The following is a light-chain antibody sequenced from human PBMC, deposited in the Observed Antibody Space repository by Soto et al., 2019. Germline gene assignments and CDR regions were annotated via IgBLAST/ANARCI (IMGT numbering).Light chain of an antibody. Sequence: DIVMTQTPLSLSVTPGQPASISCKSSQTLLRSDGKTYLYWYLQKPGQPPQLLISEVSNRFSGVPDKHRSHQSGTDSTLKTSRVQDEDVHVYSCMQRVRPPYTFGQGNKMENK. CDR1: QTLLRSDGKTY. CDR3: MQRVRPPYT. J-gene: IGKJ2*01. CDR2: EVS. V-gene: IGKV2D-29*01.